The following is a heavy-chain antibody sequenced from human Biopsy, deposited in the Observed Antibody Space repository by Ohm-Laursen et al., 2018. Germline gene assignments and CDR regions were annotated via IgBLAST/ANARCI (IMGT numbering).Heavy chain of an antibody. V-gene: IGHV1-69*04. CDR2: IIPMLDDA. J-gene: IGHJ4*02. CDR3: AIYGGTEPEGD. D-gene: IGHD3-16*01. Sequence: SVKVSCNASGGSFSTYAVSWVRQAPGQGLEWMGKIIPMLDDANYAQKFQGRVTITPDKLTSTAYMELASLRSEDTAVYYCAIYGGTEPEGDWGQGTLVTVSS. CDR1: GGSFSTYA.